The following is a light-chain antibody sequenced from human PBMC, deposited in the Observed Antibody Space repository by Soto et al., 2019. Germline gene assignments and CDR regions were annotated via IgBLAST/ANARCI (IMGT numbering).Light chain of an antibody. Sequence: EIVLTQSPGTLSLSPGERATLSCRASQSVSSSYLAWYQQKPGQPPRRLIYAASSRATGIPDRFSGSGSGTDFTLTISRLEPEDFAVYYCQQYGSSPLVTFGQGTRLEIK. CDR2: AAS. CDR3: QQYGSSPLVT. J-gene: IGKJ5*01. V-gene: IGKV3-20*01. CDR1: QSVSSSY.